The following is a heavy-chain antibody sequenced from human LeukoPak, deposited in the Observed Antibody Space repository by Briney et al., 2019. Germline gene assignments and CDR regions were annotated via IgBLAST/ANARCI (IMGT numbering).Heavy chain of an antibody. CDR1: GFTVSSNY. CDR2: ISGSGGST. J-gene: IGHJ4*02. Sequence: GGSLRLSCAASGFTVSSNYMSWVRQAPGKGLEWVSAISGSGGSTYYADSVKGRFTISRDNSKNTLYLQMNSLRAEDTAVYYCAKVGYSYGYPYFDYWGQGTLVTVSS. D-gene: IGHD5-18*01. V-gene: IGHV3-23*01. CDR3: AKVGYSYGYPYFDY.